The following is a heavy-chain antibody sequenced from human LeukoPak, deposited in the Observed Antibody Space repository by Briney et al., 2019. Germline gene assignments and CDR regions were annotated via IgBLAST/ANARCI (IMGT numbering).Heavy chain of an antibody. J-gene: IGHJ4*02. V-gene: IGHV1-69*04. CDR2: MIPVLNTA. CDR3: AXLHCIDACHIRXX. D-gene: IGHD2-2*02. Sequence: SVKVSCKASGGTFNNDAISWVRQAPGQGFEWMGQMIPVLNTADYAQKFEGKITISADTSTNTAYMERSSLRSEYTAVYYCAXLHCIDACHIRXXXGQGTLVTXSS. CDR1: GGTFNNDA.